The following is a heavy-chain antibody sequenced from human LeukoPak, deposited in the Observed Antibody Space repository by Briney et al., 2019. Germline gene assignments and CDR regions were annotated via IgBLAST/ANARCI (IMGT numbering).Heavy chain of an antibody. CDR3: ARDRDQGFSI. D-gene: IGHD2-2*01. CDR2: INPNSCGT. Sequence: ASVKVSCTASGYTFTGYYMHWVRQAPGQGLDGMGWINPNSCGTNYAQKFQGRVTMARDTSISTAYMELSRPRSDDTAVYYCARDRDQGFSIWGQGTLVTVSS. CDR1: GYTFTGYY. J-gene: IGHJ4*02. V-gene: IGHV1-2*02.